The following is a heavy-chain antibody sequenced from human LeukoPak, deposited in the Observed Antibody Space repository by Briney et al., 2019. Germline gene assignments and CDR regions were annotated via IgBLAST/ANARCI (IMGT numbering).Heavy chain of an antibody. Sequence: SETLSLTCTVSGYSISSGFYWGWIRQPPGKGLEWIGYIYYSGSTYYNPSLKSRVTISVDTSKNQFSLKLSSVTAADTAVYYCARENRITMVRGVIDWGQGTLVTVSS. D-gene: IGHD3-10*01. V-gene: IGHV4-38-2*02. CDR3: ARENRITMVRGVID. J-gene: IGHJ4*02. CDR2: IYYSGST. CDR1: GYSISSGFY.